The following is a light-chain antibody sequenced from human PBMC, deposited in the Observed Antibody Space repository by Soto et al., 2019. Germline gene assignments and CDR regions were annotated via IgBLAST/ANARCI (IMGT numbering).Light chain of an antibody. CDR2: DAS. Sequence: IVLTQSPATLSLSPGERATLSCRASQSVSSYLAWYQQKPGQAPRLLIYDASNRATGIPARFSGSGSGTDFTLTISSLEPEDFPVYYCQQRSNWPRTFGQGTKV. J-gene: IGKJ1*01. CDR3: QQRSNWPRT. CDR1: QSVSSY. V-gene: IGKV3-11*01.